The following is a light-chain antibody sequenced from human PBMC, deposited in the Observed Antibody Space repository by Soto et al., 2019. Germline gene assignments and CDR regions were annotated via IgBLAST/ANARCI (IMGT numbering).Light chain of an antibody. CDR2: DVN. V-gene: IGLV2-14*03. Sequence: QSALTQPASVSGSPGQSIAISCSRTSSDIGSYTRVSWYQQHPGRVPKLMIYDVNNRPSGVSDRFSGSKSGNTASLTISGLQAEDEADYYCASYTPSGILFGGGTKLTVL. CDR3: ASYTPSGIL. J-gene: IGLJ2*01. CDR1: SSDIGSYTR.